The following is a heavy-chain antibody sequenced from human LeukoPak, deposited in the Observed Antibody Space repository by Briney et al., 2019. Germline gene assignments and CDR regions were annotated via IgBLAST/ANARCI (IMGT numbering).Heavy chain of an antibody. CDR2: INHSGTT. CDR3: ARDLGSPFDY. Sequence: SETLSLTCAVYGGSFSGYYWNWIRQPPGRGLEWIGEINHSGTTNYNPSLKSRVTISIDTSKNQFSLKLSSVTSADTAVYYCARDLGSPFDYWGQGTLVTVSS. CDR1: GGSFSGYY. J-gene: IGHJ4*02. D-gene: IGHD3-16*01. V-gene: IGHV4-34*01.